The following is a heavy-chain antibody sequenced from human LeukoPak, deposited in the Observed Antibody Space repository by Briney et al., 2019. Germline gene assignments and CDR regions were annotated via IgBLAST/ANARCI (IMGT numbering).Heavy chain of an antibody. CDR1: GGTFSSYA. CDR3: ARGPDSGYDLYDAVDI. CDR2: IIPIFGTA. J-gene: IGHJ3*02. D-gene: IGHD5-12*01. Sequence: ASVKVSYKASGGTFSSYAISWVRQAPGQGLEWMGGIIPIFGTANYAQKFQGRVTITADESTSTAYMELSSLRSEDTAVYYCARGPDSGYDLYDAVDIWGQGTMVTVSS. V-gene: IGHV1-69*13.